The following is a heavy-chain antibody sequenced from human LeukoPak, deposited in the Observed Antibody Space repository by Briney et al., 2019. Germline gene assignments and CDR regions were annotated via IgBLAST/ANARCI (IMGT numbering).Heavy chain of an antibody. CDR3: ARGMLRGYSYLLAY. V-gene: IGHV1-2*02. CDR2: INPNSGGA. CDR1: GYTFTGYY. Sequence: GASVTVSCKASGYTFTGYYMHWVRQAPGQGLEWMGWINPNSGGANYAQKFQGRVTMTRNTSISTAYMELSRLSSDGTAVYYCARGMLRGYSYLLAYWGQGTLVTVSS. D-gene: IGHD5-18*01. J-gene: IGHJ4*02.